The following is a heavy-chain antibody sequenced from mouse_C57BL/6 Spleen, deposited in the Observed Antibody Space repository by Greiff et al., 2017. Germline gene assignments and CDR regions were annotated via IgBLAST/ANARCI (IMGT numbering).Heavy chain of an antibody. CDR3: ARGDYYGSSYRFAY. D-gene: IGHD1-1*01. Sequence: QVQLKEPGPGLVAPSPSLSITCTVSGFSLTSYAISWVRQPPGKGLEWLGVIWTGGGTNYNSALNSRLSISKDNSKSQVFLKMNSLQTDDTARYYCARGDYYGSSYRFAYWGQGTLVTVSA. CDR2: IWTGGGT. J-gene: IGHJ3*01. V-gene: IGHV2-9-1*01. CDR1: GFSLTSYA.